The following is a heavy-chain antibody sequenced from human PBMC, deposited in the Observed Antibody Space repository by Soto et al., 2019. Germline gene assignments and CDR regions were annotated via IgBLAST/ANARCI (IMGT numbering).Heavy chain of an antibody. D-gene: IGHD2-2*02. V-gene: IGHV1-3*01. Sequence: ASVKVSCKASGYTFTSYAMHWVRQAPGQRLEWMGWINAGNGNTKYSQKFQGRVTITRDTSASTAYMELSSLRSEDTAVYYCARTTYCSSTSCYTNWIDPWGQGTLVTVSS. CDR2: INAGNGNT. CDR3: ARTTYCSSTSCYTNWIDP. J-gene: IGHJ5*02. CDR1: GYTFTSYA.